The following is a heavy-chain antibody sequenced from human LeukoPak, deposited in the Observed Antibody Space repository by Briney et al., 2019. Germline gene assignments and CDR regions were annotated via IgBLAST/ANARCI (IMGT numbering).Heavy chain of an antibody. J-gene: IGHJ4*02. D-gene: IGHD3-9*01. V-gene: IGHV1-69*13. CDR3: ARLGSSVTGY. CDR1: GGTLSNYA. Sequence: GASVKVSCKASGGTLSNYAISWVRQAPGQGLEWMGGIIPIFGTANYAQKFQGRVTITADESTSTAYMDLSSLRSEDTAVYYCARLGSSVTGYWGQGTLVTVSS. CDR2: IIPIFGTA.